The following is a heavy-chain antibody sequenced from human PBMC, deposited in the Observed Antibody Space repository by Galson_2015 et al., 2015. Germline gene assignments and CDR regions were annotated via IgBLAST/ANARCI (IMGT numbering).Heavy chain of an antibody. CDR1: GFIFSSYS. V-gene: IGHV3-7*01. CDR3: AREDGRYYYGSGSYYNGYIDY. J-gene: IGHJ4*02. CDR2: IDQHGSEE. Sequence: SLRLSCAASGFIFSSYSMSWVRQAPGKGLEWVANIDQHGSEEYYVDFVKGRFTISRDNPKSSLFLQMNSLRSEDTAVYYCAREDGRYYYGSGSYYNGYIDYWGQGTLVTVSS. D-gene: IGHD3-10*01.